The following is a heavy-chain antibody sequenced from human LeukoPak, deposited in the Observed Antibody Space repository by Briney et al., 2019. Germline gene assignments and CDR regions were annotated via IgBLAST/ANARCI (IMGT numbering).Heavy chain of an antibody. CDR1: GFTFSDYY. CDR3: ARVRKVGWSYYYYYMDV. J-gene: IGHJ6*03. D-gene: IGHD2-15*01. V-gene: IGHV3-11*04. Sequence: GGSMRLSCAASGFTFSDYYMSWIRQAPGKGLEWVSYISSSGSTIYYADSVKGRFTISRDNAKNSLYLQMNSLRAEDTAVYYCARVRKVGWSYYYYYMDVWGKGTTVTVSS. CDR2: ISSSGSTI.